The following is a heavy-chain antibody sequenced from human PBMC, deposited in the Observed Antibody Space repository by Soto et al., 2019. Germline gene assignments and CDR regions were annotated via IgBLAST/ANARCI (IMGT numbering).Heavy chain of an antibody. D-gene: IGHD3-3*01. J-gene: IGHJ6*02. CDR3: ARPDFWSGYSFFYYGMHX. CDR2: IITIFGTA. Sequence: ASVKVSCKASGGTFSSYAISWVRQAPGQGLEWMGGIITIFGTANYAQKFQGRVKITADKSKSTAYMELSSLRSEDTAVYYCARPDFWSGYSFFYYGMHXWGQGTTLTVS. V-gene: IGHV1-69*06. CDR1: GGTFSSYA.